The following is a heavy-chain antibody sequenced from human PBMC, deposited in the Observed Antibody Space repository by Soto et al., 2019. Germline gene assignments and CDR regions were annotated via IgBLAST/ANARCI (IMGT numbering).Heavy chain of an antibody. CDR1: GFNFDDYA. CDR2: LSWDSYNI. CDR3: ATGNNWNYATN. D-gene: IGHD1-20*01. Sequence: EVQLEESGGGLVQPGTSLRLSCAASGFNFDDYAMHCVRQAPGKGLEWVSGLSWDSYNIGYADSVKGRFTISRDNAKNSLYLQMNSLTADDTALYYCATGNNWNYATNWGQGTLVTVSS. V-gene: IGHV3-9*01. J-gene: IGHJ4*02.